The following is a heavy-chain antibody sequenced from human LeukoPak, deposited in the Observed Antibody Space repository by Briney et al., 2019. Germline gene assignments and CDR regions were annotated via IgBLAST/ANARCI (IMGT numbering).Heavy chain of an antibody. CDR3: ATLDFLFDY. CDR2: IKKDGSEK. J-gene: IGHJ4*02. CDR1: GFNFSSYW. V-gene: IGHV3-7*01. D-gene: IGHD3/OR15-3a*01. Sequence: GGSLRLSCAVYGFNFSSYWMSWVRQAPGKGLEWVANIKKDGSEKSYVDSVKGRFTISRDNAKNSLYLQMNSLRAEDTAVYYCATLDFLFDYWGQGTLVTVSS.